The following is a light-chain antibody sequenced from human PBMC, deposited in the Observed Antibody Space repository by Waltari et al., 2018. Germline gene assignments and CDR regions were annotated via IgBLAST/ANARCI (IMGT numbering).Light chain of an antibody. CDR2: GSP. CDR1: GSNIGAGYD. CDR3: QSYDTSLSVV. V-gene: IGLV1-40*01. Sequence: QSVLTQPPSVSGAPGQRVTISCTGSGSNIGAGYDVHWYQQLPRAAPKLLINGSPSRPLGVPARFFGSTSGTAASLAITGLQAEDEADYYCQSYDTSLSVVFGGGTKLTVL. J-gene: IGLJ3*02.